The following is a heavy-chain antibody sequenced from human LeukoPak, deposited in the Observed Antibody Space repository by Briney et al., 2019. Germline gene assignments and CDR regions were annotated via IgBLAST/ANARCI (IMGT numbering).Heavy chain of an antibody. V-gene: IGHV1-24*01. CDR2: FDPEDGET. Sequence: ASVKVSCKVSGYTLTELSMHWVRQAPGKGLEWMGGFDPEDGETIYAQKFQGRVTMTEDTSTDTAYMELSSLKSEDTAVYYCSTGLVDIVAPSSNDYWGQGTLVTVSS. J-gene: IGHJ4*02. D-gene: IGHD5-12*01. CDR1: GYTLTELS. CDR3: STGLVDIVAPSSNDY.